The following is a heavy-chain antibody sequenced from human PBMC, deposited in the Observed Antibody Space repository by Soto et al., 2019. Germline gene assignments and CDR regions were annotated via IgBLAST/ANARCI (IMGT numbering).Heavy chain of an antibody. CDR3: ARGEGSWFGEDNWFDP. Sequence: EVQLVESGGGLVQPGGSLRLSCAASGFTFSSYDMHWVRQATGKGLEWVSAIGTAGDTYYPGSVKGRFTISRENAKNSLYLQMNSLSAGDTAVYYCARGEGSWFGEDNWFDPWGQGTLVTVSS. CDR2: IGTAGDT. D-gene: IGHD3-10*01. J-gene: IGHJ5*02. V-gene: IGHV3-13*04. CDR1: GFTFSSYD.